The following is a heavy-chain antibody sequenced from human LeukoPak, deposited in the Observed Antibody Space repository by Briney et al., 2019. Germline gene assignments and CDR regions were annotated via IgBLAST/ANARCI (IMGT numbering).Heavy chain of an antibody. CDR1: GGSFSGYY. V-gene: IGHV4-34*01. Sequence: SETLSLTCAVYGGSFSGYYWSWIRQPPGKGLEWIGEINHSGSTNYNPSLKSRVTMSVDTSKNQFSLRLSSVTAADTAVYYCARRTVSGSYNYFDYWGQGTLVTVSS. CDR2: INHSGST. CDR3: ARRTVSGSYNYFDY. J-gene: IGHJ4*02. D-gene: IGHD1-26*01.